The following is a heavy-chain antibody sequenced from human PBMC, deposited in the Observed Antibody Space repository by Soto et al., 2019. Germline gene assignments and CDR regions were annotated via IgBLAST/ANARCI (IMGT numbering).Heavy chain of an antibody. CDR3: ADLLPRVQKPFQH. D-gene: IGHD3-10*01. J-gene: IGHJ1*01. Sequence: EVQLVESGGGLVQPGGSLRLSCAASGFTVSNNYMSWVRQSPGKGLEWVSLIYSGGNTKYADSVKGRFTISRDSSTNTLFLQMNSLRAEATAMFYCADLLPRVQKPFQHWGQGTLVIVSS. V-gene: IGHV3-66*01. CDR1: GFTVSNNY. CDR2: IYSGGNT.